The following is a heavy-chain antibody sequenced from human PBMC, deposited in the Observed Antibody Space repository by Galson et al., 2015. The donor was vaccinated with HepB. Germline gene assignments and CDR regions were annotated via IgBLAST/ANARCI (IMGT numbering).Heavy chain of an antibody. D-gene: IGHD6-19*01. CDR1: GFTFSSYG. J-gene: IGHJ4*02. CDR2: ISYDGSNK. CDR3: AKDRSYSSGWPDY. V-gene: IGHV3-30*18. Sequence: SLRLSCAASGFTFSSYGMHWVRQAPGKGLEWVAVISYDGSNKYYADSVKGRFTISRDNSKNTLYLQMNSLRAEDTAVYYCAKDRSYSSGWPDYWGQGTLVTVSS.